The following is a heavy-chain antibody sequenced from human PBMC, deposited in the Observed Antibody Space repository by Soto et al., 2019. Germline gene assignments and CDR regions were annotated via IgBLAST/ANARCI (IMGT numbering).Heavy chain of an antibody. Sequence: ELQLVESGGGLVQPGGSLRLSCAASGFTFSSYWMSWVRQAPGKGLEWVANIKQDGSEKYYVDSVKGRFTISRDNAKNSLYLQMNSLRAEDTAVYYCAREGRITGTTVYYYYGMDVWGQGTTVTVSS. CDR3: AREGRITGTTVYYYYGMDV. D-gene: IGHD1-7*01. CDR2: IKQDGSEK. CDR1: GFTFSSYW. J-gene: IGHJ6*02. V-gene: IGHV3-7*01.